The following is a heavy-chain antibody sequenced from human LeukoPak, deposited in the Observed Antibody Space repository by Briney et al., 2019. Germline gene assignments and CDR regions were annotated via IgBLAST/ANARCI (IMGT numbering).Heavy chain of an antibody. CDR2: IWYDGSNK. J-gene: IGHJ4*02. CDR1: GFTFSSYG. CDR3: ARDRSRTTVTTAFDY. D-gene: IGHD4-17*01. Sequence: GGSLRLSCAASGFTFSSYGVHWVRQAPGKGLEWVAVIWYDGSNKYYADSVKGRFTISRDNSKNTLYLQMNSLRAEDTAVYYCARDRSRTTVTTAFDYWGQGTLVTVSS. V-gene: IGHV3-33*01.